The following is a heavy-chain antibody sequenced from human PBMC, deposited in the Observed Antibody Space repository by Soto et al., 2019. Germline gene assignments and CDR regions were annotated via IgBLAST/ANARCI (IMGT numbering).Heavy chain of an antibody. CDR3: VRGSRFNRGVCVYGVDA. V-gene: IGHV2-5*02. CDR2: IYWDDDE. CDR1: GFSLTTGGVG. J-gene: IGHJ6*02. Sequence: ITLKESGPTLVKPTQTLTLTCTFSGFSLTTGGVGVGWVRQPRGKAMEWRALIYWDDDERSRPSLRSTLNITKSVIRHQGVLTASITHTQDTATYCSVRGSRFNRGVCVYGVDAWGPGSTGSVS. D-gene: IGHD3-10*01.